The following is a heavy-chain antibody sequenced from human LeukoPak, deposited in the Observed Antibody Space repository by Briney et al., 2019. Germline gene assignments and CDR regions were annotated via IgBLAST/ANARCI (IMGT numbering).Heavy chain of an antibody. CDR2: ISSSSTI. V-gene: IGHV3-48*02. D-gene: IGHD3-22*01. CDR1: GFTFSSYS. J-gene: IGHJ4*02. Sequence: GGSLRLSCAASGFTFSSYSMNWVRQAPGKGREWVSYISSSSTIYYADSVKGRYTISRDNAKNSLYLQMNSLRDEDTAVYYCARGDSSGYYSNDYWGQGTLVTVSS. CDR3: ARGDSSGYYSNDY.